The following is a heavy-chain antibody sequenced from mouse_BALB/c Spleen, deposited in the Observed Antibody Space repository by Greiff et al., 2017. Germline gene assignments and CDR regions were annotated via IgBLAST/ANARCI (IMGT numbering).Heavy chain of an antibody. J-gene: IGHJ1*01. CDR1: GFTFSSYA. CDR2: ISSGGST. CDR3: ARRDYGWYFDV. D-gene: IGHD1-1*01. V-gene: IGHV5-6-5*01. Sequence: EVKVEESGGGLVKPGGSLKLSCAASGFTFSSYAMSWVRQTPEKRLEWVASISSGGSTYYPDSVKGRFTISRDNARNILYLQMSSLRSEDTAMYYCARRDYGWYFDVWGAGTTVTVSS.